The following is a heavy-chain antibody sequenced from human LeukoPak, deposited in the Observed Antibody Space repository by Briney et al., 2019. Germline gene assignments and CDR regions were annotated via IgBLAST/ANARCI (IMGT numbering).Heavy chain of an antibody. CDR1: GGTFSSYA. V-gene: IGHV1-69*13. Sequence: SVKVSCKASGGTFSSYAISWVRQAPGQGLEWLGGIIPIFGTANYAQKFQGRVTITADESTSTAYMELSSLRSEDTAVYYCASPLRFLEWLDDAFDIWGQGTMVTVSS. CDR3: ASPLRFLEWLDDAFDI. J-gene: IGHJ3*02. D-gene: IGHD3-3*01. CDR2: IIPIFGTA.